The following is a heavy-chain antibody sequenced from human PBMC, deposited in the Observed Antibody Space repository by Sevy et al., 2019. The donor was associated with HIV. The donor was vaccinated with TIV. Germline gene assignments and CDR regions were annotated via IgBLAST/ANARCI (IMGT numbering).Heavy chain of an antibody. D-gene: IGHD3-10*01. CDR3: AKEGTTMVRGVIIKPDNWFDP. CDR2: ISGSGGST. CDR1: GFTFSSYA. Sequence: GGSLRLSCAASGFTFSSYAMSWVRQAPGKGLEWVSAISGSGGSTYYADSVKGRFTISRDNSKNTLYLQMNSLGAGDTAVYYCAKEGTTMVRGVIIKPDNWFDPWGQGTLVTVSS. V-gene: IGHV3-23*01. J-gene: IGHJ5*02.